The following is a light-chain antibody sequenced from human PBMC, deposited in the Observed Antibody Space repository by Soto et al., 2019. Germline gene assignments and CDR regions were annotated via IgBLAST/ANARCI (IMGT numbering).Light chain of an antibody. J-gene: IGKJ1*01. CDR1: QSVSSSY. CDR3: QQYGSSPQT. CDR2: GAS. V-gene: IGKV3-20*01. Sequence: EIVLTQPPGTLSLSPEERATLSCRASQSVSSSYLAWYQQKPGQAPRLLIYGASSRATGIPDRFTGSGSGTDFTLTISRLEAEDFAVFYCQQYGSSPQTFGQGTKVDIK.